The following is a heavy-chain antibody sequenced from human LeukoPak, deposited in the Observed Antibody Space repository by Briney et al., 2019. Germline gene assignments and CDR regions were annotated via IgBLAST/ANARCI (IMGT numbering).Heavy chain of an antibody. CDR3: ARDYYQSSGYADY. J-gene: IGHJ4*02. CDR1: GFTFSSYS. Sequence: PGGSLRLSCAASGFTFSSYSMTWVRQAPGKGLEWISYIRSSGSPIYYADSVRGRFTISKDNAKNSLYLQMNSLRAEDTALYYCARDYYQSSGYADYWGQGTLVTVSS. V-gene: IGHV3-48*04. CDR2: IRSSGSPI. D-gene: IGHD3-22*01.